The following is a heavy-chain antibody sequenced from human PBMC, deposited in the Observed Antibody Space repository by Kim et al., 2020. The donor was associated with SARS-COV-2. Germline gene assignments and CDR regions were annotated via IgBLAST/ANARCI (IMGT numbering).Heavy chain of an antibody. J-gene: IGHJ6*02. Sequence: GGSLRLSCSASGFTFNTYGMHWVRQAPGKGLEWVAVIWFDGSDKYYADSVKGRFTISRDNSKDTLYLQMRSLRAEDTAVYYCARGPHYDSWSGYSDYYYGMDGWGRGTTVTVSS. CDR2: IWFDGSDK. CDR3: ARGPHYDSWSGYSDYYYGMDG. V-gene: IGHV3-33*01. D-gene: IGHD3-3*01. CDR1: GFTFNTYG.